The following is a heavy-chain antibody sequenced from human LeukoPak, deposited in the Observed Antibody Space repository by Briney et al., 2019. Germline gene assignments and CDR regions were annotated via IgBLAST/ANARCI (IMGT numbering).Heavy chain of an antibody. Sequence: ASVKVSCKPSGYTFTGYNMHWVRQAPGQGLEWMGWINPNSGDTNYAQNFQGRVTMTRDTSISTAYMEVSRLRDEDTAVYYCAREFDEYSSGWPNWYFDLWGRGTLVTVSS. J-gene: IGHJ2*01. CDR1: GYTFTGYN. CDR3: AREFDEYSSGWPNWYFDL. CDR2: INPNSGDT. V-gene: IGHV1-2*02. D-gene: IGHD6-19*01.